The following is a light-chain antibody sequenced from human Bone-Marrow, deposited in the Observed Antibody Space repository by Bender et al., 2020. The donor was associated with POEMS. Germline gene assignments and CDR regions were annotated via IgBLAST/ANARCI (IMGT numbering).Light chain of an antibody. CDR3: SSYTNLSTLV. CDR1: SSDIGSYDY. V-gene: IGLV2-14*03. J-gene: IGLJ3*02. CDR2: TVT. Sequence: QSALTQPASVSGSPGQSITISCTGTSSDIGSYDYVSWYQQHPGNAPKVVIYTVTHRPSGISYCFSYSKSGNTASLTISGLQADDEADYYCSSYTNLSTLVFGGENKLTVL.